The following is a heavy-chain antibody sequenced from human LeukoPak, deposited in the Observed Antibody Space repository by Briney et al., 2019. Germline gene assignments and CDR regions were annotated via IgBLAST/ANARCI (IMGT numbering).Heavy chain of an antibody. CDR3: AKPPTVVTYFDY. D-gene: IGHD4-23*01. CDR1: GFTFSSYG. CDR2: IRYDGSNK. Sequence: GGSLRLSCAASGFTFSSYGMHWVRQAPGKGLERVAFIRYDGSNKYYADSVKGRFTISRDNSKNTLYLQMNSLRAEDTAVYYCAKPPTVVTYFDYWGQGTLVTVSS. V-gene: IGHV3-30*02. J-gene: IGHJ4*02.